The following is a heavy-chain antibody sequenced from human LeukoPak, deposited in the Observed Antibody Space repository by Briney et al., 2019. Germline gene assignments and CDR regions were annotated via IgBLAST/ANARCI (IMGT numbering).Heavy chain of an antibody. CDR3: ARGRGAAAGTGYYYYYMDV. Sequence: PGGSLRLSCAASGFTFSSYSMNWVRQAPGKGLEWVSYISSSSSTIYYADSVKGRFTISRDNAKNSLYLQMNSLRAEDTAVYYCARGRGAAAGTGYYYYYMDVWGKGTTVTVSS. J-gene: IGHJ6*03. CDR1: GFTFSSYS. V-gene: IGHV3-48*01. CDR2: ISSSSSTI. D-gene: IGHD6-13*01.